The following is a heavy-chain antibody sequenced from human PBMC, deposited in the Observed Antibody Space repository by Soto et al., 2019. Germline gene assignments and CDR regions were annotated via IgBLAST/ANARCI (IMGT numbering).Heavy chain of an antibody. Sequence: QVQLVQSGAEVKKPGASVKVSCKASGYTFTSYAMHWVRQAPGQRLEWMGWINAGNGNTKYSQKFQGRVTITRDTSASTAYMELSSLRSEDTAVYYCARDQAVVVPAAVYYWGQGTLVTVSS. V-gene: IGHV1-3*01. CDR2: INAGNGNT. CDR3: ARDQAVVVPAAVYY. D-gene: IGHD2-2*01. J-gene: IGHJ4*02. CDR1: GYTFTSYA.